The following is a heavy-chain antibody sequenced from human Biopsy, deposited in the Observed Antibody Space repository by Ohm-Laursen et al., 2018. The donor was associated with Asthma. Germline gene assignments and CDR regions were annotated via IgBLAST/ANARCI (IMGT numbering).Heavy chain of an antibody. V-gene: IGHV1-18*01. CDR1: GYTSNRAG. J-gene: IGHJ6*02. Sequence: GASVTASRTASGYTSNRAGITCVRQAPGQGLEWMGWISVYIGNTKVAQKLQDRVTTITDTSTSTAYMELRSLRSADTAVYFCARAVDYSHYYGIDVWGQGTTVTVS. D-gene: IGHD3-10*01. CDR3: ARAVDYSHYYGIDV. CDR2: ISVYIGNT.